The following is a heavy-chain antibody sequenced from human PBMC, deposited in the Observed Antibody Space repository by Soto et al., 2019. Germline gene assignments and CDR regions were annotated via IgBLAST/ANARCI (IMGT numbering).Heavy chain of an antibody. D-gene: IGHD2-15*01. CDR3: AVGLAAGGGAFDC. J-gene: IGHJ3*01. CDR2: IYWDDDK. CDR1: GFSLSTSGVG. V-gene: IGHV2-5*02. Sequence: QITLKESGPPLVKPTQTLTLTCTFSGFSLSTSGVGVGWIRQPPGKALEWLALIYWDDDKRYSPSLKSRLTITKDPAKTQVVLTTTTMDPADTATYYGAVGLAAGGGAFDCWGGGTIVTVAS.